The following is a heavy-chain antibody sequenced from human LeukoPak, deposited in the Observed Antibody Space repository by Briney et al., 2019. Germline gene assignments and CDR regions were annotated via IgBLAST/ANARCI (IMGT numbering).Heavy chain of an antibody. CDR3: ASRGYDFWSGYSPWYFDY. D-gene: IGHD3-3*01. J-gene: IGHJ4*02. CDR2: IYNSGNT. V-gene: IGHV4-59*01. Sequence: CLWIRQSPGKGLEWIGYIYNSGNTNYNPSLKSRVTISVDTSKNQFSLKVNSVTAADTAVYYCASRGYDFWSGYSPWYFDYWGQGTLVTVSS.